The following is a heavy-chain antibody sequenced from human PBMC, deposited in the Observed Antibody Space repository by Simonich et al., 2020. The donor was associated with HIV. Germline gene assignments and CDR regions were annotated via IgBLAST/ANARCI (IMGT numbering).Heavy chain of an antibody. J-gene: IGHJ4*02. CDR3: ARDGRKGSSTSCSDY. CDR2: ISSSSRYI. CDR1: GFTFSSYS. V-gene: IGHV3-21*01. D-gene: IGHD2-2*01. Sequence: EVQLVESGGGLVKPGGSLRLSCAASGFTFSSYSMNWVRQAPGKGLEWVSSISSSSRYIYYADPVKCRFTISRDNAKNSLYLQMTSLRAEDTAVYYCARDGRKGSSTSCSDYWGQGTLVTVSS.